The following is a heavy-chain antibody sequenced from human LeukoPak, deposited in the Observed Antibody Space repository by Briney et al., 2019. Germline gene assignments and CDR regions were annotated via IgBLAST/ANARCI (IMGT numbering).Heavy chain of an antibody. V-gene: IGHV1-69*13. CDR1: GGTFSSYA. CDR2: IIPIFGTA. J-gene: IGHJ4*02. D-gene: IGHD5-18*01. Sequence: SVKVSCKASGGTFSSYAISWVRQAPGQGLEWMGGIIPIFGTANYAQKFQGRVTITADESTSTAYMELSSLRSEDTAVYYCARDKAGYSYGSSFDYWGQGTLVTVSS. CDR3: ARDKAGYSYGSSFDY.